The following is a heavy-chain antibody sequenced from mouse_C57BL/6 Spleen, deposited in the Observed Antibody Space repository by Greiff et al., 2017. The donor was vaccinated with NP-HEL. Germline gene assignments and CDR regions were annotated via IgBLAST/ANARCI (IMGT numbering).Heavy chain of an antibody. J-gene: IGHJ3*01. Sequence: VQLQQSGAELARPGASVKLSCKASGYTFTSYGISWVKQRTGQGLEWIGEIYPRSGNTYYNEKFKGKATLTADKSSSTAYMELRSLTSEDSAVYFCARGIYYEFAYWGQGTLVTVSA. D-gene: IGHD2-4*01. V-gene: IGHV1-81*01. CDR3: ARGIYYEFAY. CDR1: GYTFTSYG. CDR2: IYPRSGNT.